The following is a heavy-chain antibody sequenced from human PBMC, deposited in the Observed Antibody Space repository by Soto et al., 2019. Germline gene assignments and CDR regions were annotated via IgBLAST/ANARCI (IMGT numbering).Heavy chain of an antibody. Sequence: SETLSLTCAVYGGSFSSYYWSWIRQSPGKGLKWIGEVNHSGSTNYNPSLKSRVTISVDTSKSHFSLKLTSITAADTAVYYCARGGGYDYLDYYYGMDVWGQGTTVTVSS. CDR2: VNHSGST. CDR3: ARGGGYDYLDYYYGMDV. CDR1: GGSFSSYY. D-gene: IGHD5-12*01. J-gene: IGHJ6*02. V-gene: IGHV4-34*01.